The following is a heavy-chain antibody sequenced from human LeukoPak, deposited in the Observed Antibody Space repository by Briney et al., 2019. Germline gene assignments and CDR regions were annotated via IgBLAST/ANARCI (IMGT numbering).Heavy chain of an antibody. D-gene: IGHD5-18*01. J-gene: IGHJ4*02. V-gene: IGHV3-23*01. CDR3: AKDEELWDEYYFDY. Sequence: GGSLRLSCATSGFTFSSYAMSWVRQAPGKGLEWVSAISGSGGSTYYADSVKGRFTISRDNSKNTLYLQMNSLRAEDTAVYYCAKDEELWDEYYFDYWGQGTLVTVSS. CDR1: GFTFSSYA. CDR2: ISGSGGST.